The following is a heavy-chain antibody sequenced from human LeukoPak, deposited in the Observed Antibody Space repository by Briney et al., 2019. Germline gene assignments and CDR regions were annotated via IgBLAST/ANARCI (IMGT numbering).Heavy chain of an antibody. CDR1: GFTFSDYY. CDR3: AKDINAPYYDILTGYYFPDY. CDR2: ISSGGSTI. V-gene: IGHV3-11*04. D-gene: IGHD3-9*01. J-gene: IGHJ4*02. Sequence: GGSLRLSCAASGFTFSDYYMSWIRQAPGKGLEWVSYISSGGSTIKYADSVKGRFTVSRDNAKKSLYLQMNSLRAEDTAVYYCAKDINAPYYDILTGYYFPDYWGQGTLVTVSS.